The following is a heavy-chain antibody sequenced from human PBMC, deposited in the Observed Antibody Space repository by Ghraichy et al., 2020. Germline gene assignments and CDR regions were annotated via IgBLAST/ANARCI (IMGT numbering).Heavy chain of an antibody. Sequence: GESLRLSCAASGFTFSSYWMSWVRQAPGKGLEWVANIKQDGSEKYYVDSVKGRFTISRDNAKNSLYLQMNSLRAEDTAVYYCAREVEGDLGTRTYYFDYWGQGTLVTVSS. CDR1: GFTFSSYW. V-gene: IGHV3-7*01. CDR2: IKQDGSEK. CDR3: AREVEGDLGTRTYYFDY. J-gene: IGHJ4*02. D-gene: IGHD1-1*01.